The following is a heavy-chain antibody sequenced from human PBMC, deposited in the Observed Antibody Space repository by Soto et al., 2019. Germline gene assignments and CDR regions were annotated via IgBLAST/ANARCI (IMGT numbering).Heavy chain of an antibody. CDR3: ARRSRSSSGWYYLDY. D-gene: IGHD6-19*01. CDR1: GGSISSDS. V-gene: IGHV4-59*01. Sequence: QVQLQESGPGLVKPSETLALTCTVSGGSISSDSWSWIRQPPGKRLEWIGYVYYNGVTKYNPSLESRVTISVDTSQNQFSLKLTSVTAVDTAIYYCARRSRSSSGWYYLDYWGQGTLVTVSS. J-gene: IGHJ4*02. CDR2: VYYNGVT.